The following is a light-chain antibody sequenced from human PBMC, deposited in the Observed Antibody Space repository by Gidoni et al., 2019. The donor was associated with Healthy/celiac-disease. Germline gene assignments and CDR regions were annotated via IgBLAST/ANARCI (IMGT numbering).Light chain of an antibody. Sequence: DIQMTQSPSSLSASVGDRVTITCRASQSISSYLNWYQQKPGKAPKFLIYAASSLQSGVPSRFSGSGSGTDFTLTISSLQPEDCATYYCQQSYSTPRTFXQXTKVEIK. CDR3: QQSYSTPRT. J-gene: IGKJ1*01. CDR1: QSISSY. CDR2: AAS. V-gene: IGKV1-39*01.